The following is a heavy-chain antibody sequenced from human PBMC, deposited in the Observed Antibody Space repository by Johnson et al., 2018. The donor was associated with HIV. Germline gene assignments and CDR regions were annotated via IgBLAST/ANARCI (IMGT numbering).Heavy chain of an antibody. D-gene: IGHD1-26*01. V-gene: IGHV3-66*01. CDR3: ARGDVGLDI. CDR1: GFTFSSYA. CDR2: IYSGGST. Sequence: EVQLVESGGGVVQPGRSLRLSCAASGFTFSSYAMHWVRQAPGKGLEWVSVIYSGGSTYYADSVKGRFTISRDNSKNTLYLQMNSLRAEDTAVYYCARGDVGLDIWGQGTMVTVSS. J-gene: IGHJ3*02.